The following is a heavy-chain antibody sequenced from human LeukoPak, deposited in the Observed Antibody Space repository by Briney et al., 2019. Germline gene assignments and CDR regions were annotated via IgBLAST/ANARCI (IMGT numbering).Heavy chain of an antibody. V-gene: IGHV3-23*01. J-gene: IGHJ4*02. CDR3: AKVPNLAYFDY. CDR2: ISGIGANT. D-gene: IGHD2-15*01. CDR1: GFTFSSYA. Sequence: PGGSLRLSCEASGFTFSSYAMSWVRQAPGKGLEWVSGISGIGANTYYADSVRGRFTISRDNSKNTLYLQMNSLRAEDTAVYYCAKVPNLAYFDYWGQGTLVTVSS.